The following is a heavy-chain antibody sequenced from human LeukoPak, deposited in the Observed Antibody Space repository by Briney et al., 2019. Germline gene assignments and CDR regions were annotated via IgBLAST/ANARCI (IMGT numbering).Heavy chain of an antibody. D-gene: IGHD3-22*01. CDR2: ISGSGGRT. CDR1: GFLFSSYA. V-gene: IGHV3-23*01. J-gene: IGHJ4*02. CDR3: AKAGAYYYESSGRTFEY. Sequence: GGSLRLSCEASGFLFSSYAMSWVRQAPAQGLECVSAISGSGGRTYYADSVKGRFTISRDNSKNTLYLQMSNLRVEDMAVYYCAKAGAYYYESSGRTFEYWGQGTLVTASS.